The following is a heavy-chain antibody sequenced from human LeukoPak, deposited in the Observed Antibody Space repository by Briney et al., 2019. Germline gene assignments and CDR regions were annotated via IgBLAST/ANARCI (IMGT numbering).Heavy chain of an antibody. V-gene: IGHV1-18*01. Sequence: GASVKVSCKASGYTFTSYGISWVRQAPGQGLEWMGWIDASNGNTNYAQKVQGRVTITTDTSTTTAYMEVRSLTFDDTAVYYCARDYHYVPDFWGQGTLATVSS. CDR1: GYTFTSYG. CDR3: ARDYHYVPDF. CDR2: IDASNGNT. J-gene: IGHJ4*02. D-gene: IGHD3-16*01.